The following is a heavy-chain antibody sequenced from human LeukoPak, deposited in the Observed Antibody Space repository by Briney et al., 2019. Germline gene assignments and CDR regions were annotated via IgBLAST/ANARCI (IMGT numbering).Heavy chain of an antibody. V-gene: IGHV4-34*01. CDR3: ARGPDITARPLDY. CDR2: ISHRGGT. D-gene: IGHD6-6*01. Sequence: SETLSLTCAVFGGSFSGYYWTWIRQSPGKGLEWIGEISHRGGTNYNPSHKSRVTMSVEPSKNQFSVRLSSMTAADTAVYYCARGPDITARPLDYWGQGTLVTVSS. CDR1: GGSFSGYY. J-gene: IGHJ4*02.